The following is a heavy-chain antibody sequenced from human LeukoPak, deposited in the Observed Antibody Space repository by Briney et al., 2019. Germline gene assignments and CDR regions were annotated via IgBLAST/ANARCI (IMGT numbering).Heavy chain of an antibody. Sequence: GESLKISCKASGYSFTNYWIGWVRQMPGKGLEWMGIIYPGDSDTRYSPSFQGQVTISADKSISTAYLQWSSLKASDTAMYYCARHFIPLELGVPRDAFDIWGQGTMVTVSS. V-gene: IGHV5-51*01. CDR1: GYSFTNYW. J-gene: IGHJ3*02. D-gene: IGHD3-10*01. CDR3: ARHFIPLELGVPRDAFDI. CDR2: IYPGDSDT.